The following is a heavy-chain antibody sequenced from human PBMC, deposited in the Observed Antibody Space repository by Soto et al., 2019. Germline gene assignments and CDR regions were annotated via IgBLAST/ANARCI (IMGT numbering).Heavy chain of an antibody. D-gene: IGHD2-21*01. Sequence: VQLLESGGGVVQPGGSLRLSCAASGVTFRNFVMSWVRQAPGKGLEWVSAIRATGGQTFYADSVKGRFTISRDNSKNMLYLQINNLRDEDTALYFCAQDRGWGVVSPSHDSWGQGTLVTVSS. J-gene: IGHJ4*02. CDR1: GVTFRNFV. CDR3: AQDRGWGVVSPSHDS. V-gene: IGHV3-23*01. CDR2: IRATGGQT.